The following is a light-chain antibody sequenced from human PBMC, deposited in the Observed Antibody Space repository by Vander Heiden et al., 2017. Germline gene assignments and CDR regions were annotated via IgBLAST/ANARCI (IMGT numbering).Light chain of an antibody. CDR1: QGISSY. CDR2: AAS. J-gene: IGKJ5*01. V-gene: IGKV1-9*01. Sequence: TQLTQSPSFLSASVGDRVTITCRASQGISSYLAWYQQKPGKAPKLLIYAASTLQSGVPSRFSGSGSGTEFTLTISSLQPEDFATYYCQQLNSYPLFGQGTRLEIK. CDR3: QQLNSYPL.